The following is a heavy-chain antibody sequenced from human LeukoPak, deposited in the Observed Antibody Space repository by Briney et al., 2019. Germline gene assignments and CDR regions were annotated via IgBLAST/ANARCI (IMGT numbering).Heavy chain of an antibody. V-gene: IGHV4-31*03. Sequence: PSQTLSLTCTVSGGSISSGYYYWSWIRQHPGKGLEWIGYIYYSGSTYYSPSLKSRVTISVDTFQNHFSLKLSSVTAADTAVYYCARAHYDSSGQFDYWGQGTLVTVSS. CDR1: GGSISSGYYY. J-gene: IGHJ4*02. D-gene: IGHD3-22*01. CDR3: ARAHYDSSGQFDY. CDR2: IYYSGST.